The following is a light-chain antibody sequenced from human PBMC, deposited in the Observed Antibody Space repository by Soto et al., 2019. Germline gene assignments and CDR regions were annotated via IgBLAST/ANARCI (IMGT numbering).Light chain of an antibody. CDR3: QQYDDSPGT. Sequence: IVLTQSPGTLSLSPGERATLSCRASQSVSSSYLAWYQQKPCQAPRLLIYGASNRATAIPDRFSGSGSGTDFTLTISRLEPEDFAVYYCQQYDDSPGTFGQGTKVEIK. CDR2: GAS. J-gene: IGKJ1*01. V-gene: IGKV3-20*01. CDR1: QSVSSSY.